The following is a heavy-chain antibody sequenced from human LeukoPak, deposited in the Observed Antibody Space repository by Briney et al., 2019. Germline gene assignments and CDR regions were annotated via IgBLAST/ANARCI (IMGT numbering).Heavy chain of an antibody. CDR2: IYTSGTT. J-gene: IGHJ4*02. CDR1: GGSMSSDY. V-gene: IGHV4-4*07. Sequence: SETLSLTRTVSGGSMSSDYWTWIRQPAGKGLEWIGRIYTSGTTNYNPSLKGRVTMSVDTSKNQFSLRVSSVTAADTAVYYCARNVAGSFDYWGQGTLVTVSS. D-gene: IGHD1-1*01. CDR3: ARNVAGSFDY.